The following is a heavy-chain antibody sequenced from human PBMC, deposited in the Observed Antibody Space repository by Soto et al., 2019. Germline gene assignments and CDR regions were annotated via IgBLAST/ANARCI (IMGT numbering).Heavy chain of an antibody. V-gene: IGHV1-69*02. CDR2: IIPILGIA. CDR1: GGTSSSCT. D-gene: IGHD3-10*01. Sequence: QVQLVQSGAEVKKTGSSVKVSCKASGGTSSSCTISWVRQAPGQGLEWMGRIIPILGIANYAQKFQGRVTITADKSTSTAYMELSSLRSEDTAVYYCARFGRRGSGAVRFDYWGQGTLVTVSS. J-gene: IGHJ4*02. CDR3: ARFGRRGSGAVRFDY.